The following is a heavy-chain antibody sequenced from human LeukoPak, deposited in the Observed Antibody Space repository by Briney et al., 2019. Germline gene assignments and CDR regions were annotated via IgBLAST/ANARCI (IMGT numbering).Heavy chain of an antibody. D-gene: IGHD3-22*01. V-gene: IGHV3-30-3*01. Sequence: PGGSLRLSCAASGFTFSNYAMHWVRQAPGKGLEWVAVISYDGSNKYYADSVKGRFTISRDNSKNTLYLQMNSLRAEDTAVYYCAKDTPLWGNYYDSSGYYFDAFDIWGQGTMVTVSS. CDR1: GFTFSNYA. CDR2: ISYDGSNK. CDR3: AKDTPLWGNYYDSSGYYFDAFDI. J-gene: IGHJ3*02.